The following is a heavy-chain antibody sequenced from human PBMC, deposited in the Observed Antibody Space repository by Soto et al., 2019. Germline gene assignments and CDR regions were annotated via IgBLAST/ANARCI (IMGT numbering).Heavy chain of an antibody. CDR3: ARVCYSSGWYSWFDP. J-gene: IGHJ5*02. V-gene: IGHV4-4*02. CDR2: IYHSGST. D-gene: IGHD6-19*01. Sequence: LSLTCAVSGGSISSSNWWSWVRQPPGKGLEWIGEIYHSGSTNYNPSLKSRVTIPVDKSKNQFSLKLSSVTAADTAVYYCARVCYSSGWYSWFDPWGQGTLVTVSS. CDR1: GGSISSSNW.